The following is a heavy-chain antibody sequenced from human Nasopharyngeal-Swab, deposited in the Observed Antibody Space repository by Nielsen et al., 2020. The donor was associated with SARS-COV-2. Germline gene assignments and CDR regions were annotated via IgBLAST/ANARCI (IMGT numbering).Heavy chain of an antibody. D-gene: IGHD2-15*01. J-gene: IGHJ4*02. Sequence: GGSLRLSCAASGFTFSTYTMNWVRQAPGKGLEWVSVISGGSDSTYYTDSVRGRFTISRDNSKNTLNLQMNSLRAEDTAVYYCARDLCSGGSCYSDYWGQGTLVTVSS. CDR3: ARDLCSGGSCYSDY. CDR2: ISGGSDST. CDR1: GFTFSTYT. V-gene: IGHV3-23*01.